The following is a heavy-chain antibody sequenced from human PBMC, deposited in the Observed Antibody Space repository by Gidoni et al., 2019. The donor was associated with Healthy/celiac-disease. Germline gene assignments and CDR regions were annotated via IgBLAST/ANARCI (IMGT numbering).Heavy chain of an antibody. J-gene: IGHJ6*02. D-gene: IGHD2-15*01. CDR2: IYSGGST. CDR3: AREGGLLYYYYGMDV. Sequence: EVQLVESGGGLVQPGGSLRLSCAAPGLTVSSNYMCWVRQAPGTGLEWFSFIYSGGSTYYADSVKGQLTISRYNSKNTLYLQMNSLRAEDTAVYYCAREGGLLYYYYGMDVWGQGTTVTVSS. CDR1: GLTVSSNY. V-gene: IGHV3-66*02.